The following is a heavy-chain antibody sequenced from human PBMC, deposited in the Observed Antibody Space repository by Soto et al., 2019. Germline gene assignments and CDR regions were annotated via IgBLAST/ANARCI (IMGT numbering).Heavy chain of an antibody. CDR2: IYYSGST. J-gene: IGHJ4*02. V-gene: IGHV4-31*03. D-gene: IGHD5-18*01. CDR1: GGSISSGGYY. CDR3: ARDSTITAMTIDY. Sequence: QVQLQESGPGLVKPSQTLSLTCTVSGGSISSGGYYWSWIRQHPGKGLEWIGYIYYSGSTYYNPSLKRRVTIAVDPSKNQFSLKLSSVTAADTAVYYCARDSTITAMTIDYWGQGTLVTVSS.